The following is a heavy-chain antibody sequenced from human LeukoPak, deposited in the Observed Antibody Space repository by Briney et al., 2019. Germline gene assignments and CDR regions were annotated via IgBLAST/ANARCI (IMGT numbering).Heavy chain of an antibody. Sequence: GGSLRLSCAASGFTFSSYSMNWVRQAPGKGLEWVSSISSSSSYIYYADSVKGRFTISRDNAKNSLYPQMNSLRAEDTAVYYCARGTNGDYDYWGQGTLVTVSS. CDR1: GFTFSSYS. D-gene: IGHD1-14*01. CDR2: ISSSSSYI. V-gene: IGHV3-21*01. J-gene: IGHJ4*02. CDR3: ARGTNGDYDY.